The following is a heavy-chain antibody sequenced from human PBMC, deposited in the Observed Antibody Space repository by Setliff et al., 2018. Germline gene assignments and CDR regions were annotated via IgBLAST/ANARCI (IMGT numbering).Heavy chain of an antibody. CDR3: ARSGDYGSGRLSP. D-gene: IGHD3-10*01. Sequence: SETLSLTCAVSGYSISSGNYWGWIRQPPGKGLEWIGSISHSGSAYYNPSLKSRVTISLDTSNNQFSLKLSSVTAAETAMYYCARSGDYGSGRLSPWGQGTLVTVSS. CDR2: ISHSGSA. CDR1: GYSISSGNY. J-gene: IGHJ5*02. V-gene: IGHV4-38-2*01.